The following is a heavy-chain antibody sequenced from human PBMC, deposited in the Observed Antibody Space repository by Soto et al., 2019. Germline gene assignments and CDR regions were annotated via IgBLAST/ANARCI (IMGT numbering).Heavy chain of an antibody. J-gene: IGHJ6*02. V-gene: IGHV4-34*01. D-gene: IGHD2-2*01. Sequence: SETLCLTCAVYGGSFIGYYWSWIRQPPGKGLEWIGEINHSGSTNYNPSLKSRVTISVDTSKNQFSLKLSSVTAADTAVYYCARGGRYCRSTSCYYYYYYYGMDVWGQGTTVT. CDR3: ARGGRYCRSTSCYYYYYYYGMDV. CDR2: INHSGST. CDR1: GGSFIGYY.